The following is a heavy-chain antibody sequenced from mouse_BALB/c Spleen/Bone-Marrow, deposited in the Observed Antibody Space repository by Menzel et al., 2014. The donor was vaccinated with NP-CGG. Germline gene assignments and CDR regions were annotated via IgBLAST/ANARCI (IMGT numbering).Heavy chain of an antibody. V-gene: IGHV2-9*02. Sequence: VMLVESGPGLVAPSQSLSITCTVSGFSLTTYGVHWVRQPPGKGLEWLGVIWAGGSTNYNSALMSRLSISKGNSKSQVFLKMNSLQTDDTAMYYCARAHYDYVLFDYWGQGTTLTVSS. CDR1: GFSLTTYG. CDR2: IWAGGST. CDR3: ARAHYDYVLFDY. J-gene: IGHJ2*01. D-gene: IGHD2-4*01.